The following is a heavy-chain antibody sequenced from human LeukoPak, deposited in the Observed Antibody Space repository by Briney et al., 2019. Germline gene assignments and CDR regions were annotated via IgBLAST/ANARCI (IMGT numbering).Heavy chain of an antibody. D-gene: IGHD3-16*01. CDR2: IYGSGYA. CDR1: GGSISSASHH. J-gene: IGHJ5*02. CDR3: ARGVLIFNWFDH. V-gene: IGHV4-61*02. Sequence: SETLSLTCSVSGGSISSASHHWGWLRQPAGKGLEWLGRIYGSGYANYNPSLKSRFTMSGDTSKNQFSLNMATVTASDTAVYYCARGVLIFNWFDHWGRGTLVTVSS.